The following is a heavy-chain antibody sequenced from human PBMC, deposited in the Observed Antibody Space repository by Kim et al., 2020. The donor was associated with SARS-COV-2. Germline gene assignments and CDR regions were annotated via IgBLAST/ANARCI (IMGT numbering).Heavy chain of an antibody. CDR1: GFTVSSNY. D-gene: IGHD6-25*01. J-gene: IGHJ6*02. Sequence: GGSLRLSCAASGFTVSSNYMSWVRQAPGKGLEWVSVIYSGRNTYYADSVKGRFTISRDNSKNTPYLQMNNLRVEDTAVYYCAKKGFLAAYYAMDVWCQGT. V-gene: IGHV3-53*01. CDR3: AKKGFLAAYYAMDV. CDR2: IYSGRNT.